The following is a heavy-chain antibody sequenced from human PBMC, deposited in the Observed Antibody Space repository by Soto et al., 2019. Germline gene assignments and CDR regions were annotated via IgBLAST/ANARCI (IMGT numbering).Heavy chain of an antibody. V-gene: IGHV3-33*01. CDR2: IWYDGSNK. CDR3: GGEGEVDTGPLFDP. D-gene: IGHD5-18*01. CDR1: GFTFSSYG. Sequence: GGSLRLSCAASGFTFSSYGMHWVRQAPGKGLEWVAVIWYDGSNKYYADSVKGRFTISRDNSKNTLYLQMNSLRAEDTAVYYCGGEGEVDTGPLFDPWGQGTLVSVSS. J-gene: IGHJ5*02.